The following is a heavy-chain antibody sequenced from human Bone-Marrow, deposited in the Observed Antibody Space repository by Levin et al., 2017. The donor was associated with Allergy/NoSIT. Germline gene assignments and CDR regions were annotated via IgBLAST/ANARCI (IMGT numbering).Heavy chain of an antibody. D-gene: IGHD2-2*02. V-gene: IGHV1-18*01. CDR3: ARDEGGCRSSTCDTFFDR. Sequence: GESLKISCKASGYTFPNYGIHWVRQAPGQGLEWMGWISGYNENTHYPQKLRGRVTMTTDPSTSTAYMELRGLRSDHTAIYYCARDEGGCRSSTCDTFFDRWGQGTLVTVSS. J-gene: IGHJ5*02. CDR1: GYTFPNYG. CDR2: ISGYNENT.